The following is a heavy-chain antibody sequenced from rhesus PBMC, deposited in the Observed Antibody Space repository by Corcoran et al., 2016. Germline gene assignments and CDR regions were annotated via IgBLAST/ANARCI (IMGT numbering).Heavy chain of an antibody. CDR3: AGYSLDV. D-gene: IGHD3-34*01. CDR2: INSGGDST. CDR1: GVILWGVR. V-gene: IGHV3S42*01. J-gene: IGHJ5-2*02. Sequence: EVKMLESGGGVAKPGGSLRLSCAGSGVILWGVRMSWGRQTPGKGMEWISAINSGGDSTFYSDSVKGRFTISRDNSKNTLSLQMNSLRAEDTAVYYCAGYSLDVWGRGVLVTVSS.